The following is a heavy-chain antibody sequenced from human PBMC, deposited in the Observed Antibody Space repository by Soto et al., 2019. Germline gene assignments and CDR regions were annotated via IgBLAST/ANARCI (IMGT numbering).Heavy chain of an antibody. CDR1: GGSISSYY. CDR3: ARVPHPSSGSYSGYYSYYGMDV. CDR2: IYYSGST. Sequence: SETLSLTCTVSGGSISSYYWSWIRQPPGKGLEWIGYIYYSGSTNYNPSLKSRVTISVDTSKNQFSLKLSSVTAADTAVYYCARVPHPSSGSYSGYYSYYGMDVWGQGTTVTVSS. D-gene: IGHD1-26*01. J-gene: IGHJ6*02. V-gene: IGHV4-59*01.